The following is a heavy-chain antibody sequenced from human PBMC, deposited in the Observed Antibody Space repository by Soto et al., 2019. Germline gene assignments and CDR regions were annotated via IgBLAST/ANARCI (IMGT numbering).Heavy chain of an antibody. D-gene: IGHD3-10*01. CDR3: ARHFDSGTWPLDY. CDR2: ISYNGNT. Sequence: QVQLQESGPGLVKPSETLSLTCTVSGGSIRNYYWSWLRQPPGKGLEWIGFISYNGNTEYNPSLMGRVTISLDTSTNYFSLRLRSLTAADTAPYYWARHFDSGTWPLDYWGQGILVTVSS. CDR1: GGSIRNYY. J-gene: IGHJ4*02. V-gene: IGHV4-59*01.